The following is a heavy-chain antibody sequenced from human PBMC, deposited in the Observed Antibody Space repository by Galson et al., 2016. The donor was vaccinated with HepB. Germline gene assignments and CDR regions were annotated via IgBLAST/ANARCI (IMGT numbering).Heavy chain of an antibody. V-gene: IGHV3-21*01. CDR2: ISSSSNYI. CDR1: GFTFTNAW. CDR3: TRDRGGSIIEGWFDP. Sequence: SLRLSCAASGFTFTNAWMNWVRQVPGKGLEWVSCISSSSNYIYYADSVKGRFTISRDNAKNSLYLQLNSLRVEDTAVYYCTRDRGGSIIEGWFDPWGQGTLVTVSS. J-gene: IGHJ5*02. D-gene: IGHD1-26*01.